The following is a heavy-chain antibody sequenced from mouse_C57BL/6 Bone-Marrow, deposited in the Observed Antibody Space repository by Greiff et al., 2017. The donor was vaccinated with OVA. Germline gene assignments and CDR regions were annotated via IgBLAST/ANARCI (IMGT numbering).Heavy chain of an antibody. D-gene: IGHD6-1*01. CDR3: ESSVMPLSFDCGG. CDR2: IDPSDSYT. Sequence: QVQLQQPGAELVMPGASVKLSCKASGYTFTSYWMHWVKQRPGQGLEWIGKIDPSDSYTNYNQKFKGKSTLTVDKSSSTAYMQLSRLTSEDSAVYYCESSVMPLSFDCGGWGTGPTVTV. J-gene: IGHJ1*03. V-gene: IGHV1-69*01. CDR1: GYTFTSYW.